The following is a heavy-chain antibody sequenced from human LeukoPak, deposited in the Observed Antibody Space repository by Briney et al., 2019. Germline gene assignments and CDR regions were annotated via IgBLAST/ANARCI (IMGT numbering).Heavy chain of an antibody. D-gene: IGHD2-2*02. CDR2: INAGYDNT. CDR1: GYTFTSYA. V-gene: IGHV1-3*01. Sequence: ASVKVSCKASGYTFTSYAMHWVRQAPGQRLEWMGWINAGYDNTKYSQKFQGRVTITRDTSATTAYMELSSLRSEDTAVYYCAGSYCSATDCYSWFDPWGQGTLVTVSS. J-gene: IGHJ5*02. CDR3: AGSYCSATDCYSWFDP.